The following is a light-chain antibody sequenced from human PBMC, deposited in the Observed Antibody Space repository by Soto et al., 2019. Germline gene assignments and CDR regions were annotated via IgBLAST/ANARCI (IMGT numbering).Light chain of an antibody. Sequence: DIVMTQSPDSLAVSLGERATINCKSSQSLLYGSNNKNYLAWLQQRPGQPPKLLIYWASTRASGVPDRFSGSGSGTDFTLTISSLQAEAVAVYYCQQYISSPQGFTFGPGTKVDIK. CDR2: WAS. CDR1: QSLLYGSNNKNY. CDR3: QQYISSPQGFT. V-gene: IGKV4-1*01. J-gene: IGKJ3*01.